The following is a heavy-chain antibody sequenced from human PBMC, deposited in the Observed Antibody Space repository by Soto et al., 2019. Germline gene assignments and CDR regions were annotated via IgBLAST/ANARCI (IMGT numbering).Heavy chain of an antibody. V-gene: IGHV4-59*01. J-gene: IGHJ4*02. CDR2: IYYSGSRGST. CDR3: ARGGGSPDY. D-gene: IGHD3-10*01. CDR1: GDSISRYY. Sequence: PSDTLSLTCTVSGDSISRYYWSWIRQPPGKGLEWIGYIYYSGSRGSTNYNPSLKSRVTISVDTSKNQFSLKLSSVTAADTAVYYCARGGGSPDYWGQGTLVTVSS.